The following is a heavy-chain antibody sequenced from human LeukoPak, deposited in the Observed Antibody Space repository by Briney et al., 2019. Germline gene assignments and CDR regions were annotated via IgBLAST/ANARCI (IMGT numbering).Heavy chain of an antibody. CDR1: GGSISSSNW. Sequence: PSQTLSLTCTVSGGSISSSNWWSWVRQPPGKGLEWIGEIYHSGSTNYNPSLKSRVTISVDKSKNQFSLKLSSVTAADTAVYYCARDHGNYDMQNYYYYGMDVWGQGTTVTVSS. V-gene: IGHV4-4*02. D-gene: IGHD3-9*01. CDR2: IYHSGST. J-gene: IGHJ6*02. CDR3: ARDHGNYDMQNYYYYGMDV.